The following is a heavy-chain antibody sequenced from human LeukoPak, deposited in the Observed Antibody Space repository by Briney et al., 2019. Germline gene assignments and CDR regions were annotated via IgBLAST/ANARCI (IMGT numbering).Heavy chain of an antibody. CDR1: GGSISSGGYY. V-gene: IGHV4-31*03. Sequence: PSETLSLTCTVSGGSISSGGYYWSWIRQHPGKGLEWIRYIYYSGSTYYNPSLKSRVTISVDTSKNQFSLKLSSVTAADTAVYYCARSRRATALSFDPWGQGTLVTVSS. D-gene: IGHD4-17*01. J-gene: IGHJ5*02. CDR3: ARSRRATALSFDP. CDR2: IYYSGST.